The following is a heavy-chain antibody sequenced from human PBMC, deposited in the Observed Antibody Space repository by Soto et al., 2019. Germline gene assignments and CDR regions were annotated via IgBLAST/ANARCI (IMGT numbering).Heavy chain of an antibody. J-gene: IGHJ6*03. D-gene: IGHD6-13*01. Sequence: SETLSLTCTVSGGSISSYYWSWIRQPPGKGLEWIGYIYYSGSTNYNPSLKSRVTISVDTSKNQFSLKLSSVTAADTAVYYCARGQHLLYYYYDVSVWGKGPRLTAS. CDR1: GGSISSYY. V-gene: IGHV4-59*01. CDR2: IYYSGST. CDR3: ARGQHLLYYYYDVSV.